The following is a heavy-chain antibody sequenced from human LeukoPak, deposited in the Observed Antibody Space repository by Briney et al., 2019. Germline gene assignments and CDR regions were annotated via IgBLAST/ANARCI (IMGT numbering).Heavy chain of an antibody. Sequence: ASVKVSCKASGGTFSSYAISWVRQAPGQGLEWMGGIIPIFGTANYAQKFQGRVTITADESTSTAYMELSSLRSEDTAVYNCARGIGGHNWFDPWGQGTLVTVSS. CDR2: IIPIFGTA. CDR1: GGTFSSYA. CDR3: ARGIGGHNWFDP. J-gene: IGHJ5*02. V-gene: IGHV1-69*13. D-gene: IGHD2-15*01.